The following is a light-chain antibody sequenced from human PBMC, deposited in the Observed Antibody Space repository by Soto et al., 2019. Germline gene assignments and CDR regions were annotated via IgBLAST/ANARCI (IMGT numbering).Light chain of an antibody. J-gene: IGLJ2*01. CDR3: VTWDSRLSAV. Sequence: QSVLTQPPSVSAAPGQKVTVSCSGSSSNIGNNYVSWYQQLPGTAPKLLIYDNDKRPSGIPDRFSGSKSGTSATLAITGLQTGDEADYYCVTWDSRLSAVFGGGTKLTVL. CDR2: DND. V-gene: IGLV1-51*01. CDR1: SSNIGNNY.